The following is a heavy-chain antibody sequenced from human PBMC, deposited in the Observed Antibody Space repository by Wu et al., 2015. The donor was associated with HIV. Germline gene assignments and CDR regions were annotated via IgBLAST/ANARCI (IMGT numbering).Heavy chain of an antibody. CDR3: ARDLSGYYYREAGAFDI. J-gene: IGHJ3*02. Sequence: QVQLVQSGAEVKKPGASVKVSCKASGYTFTGYYMHWVRQAPGQGLEWMGWINPNSGGTNYAQKFQGRVTMTRDTSISTAYMELSRLRSDDTAVYYCARDLSGYYYREAGAFDIWGQGTMVTVSS. CDR1: GYTFTGYY. D-gene: IGHD3-22*01. V-gene: IGHV1-2*02. CDR2: INPNSGGT.